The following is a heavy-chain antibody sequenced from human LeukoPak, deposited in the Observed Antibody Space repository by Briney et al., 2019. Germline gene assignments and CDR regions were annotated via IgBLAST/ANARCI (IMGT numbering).Heavy chain of an antibody. J-gene: IGHJ4*02. Sequence: ASVKVSCKASGYTFTSYDVNWFRQATGQGLEWMGIINPSGGSTSYAQKFQGRVTMTRDTSTSTVYMELSSLRSEDTAVYYCARDRIPSSVTGPYQFSYWGQGTLVTVSS. CDR2: INPSGGST. CDR1: GYTFTSYD. D-gene: IGHD3-9*01. CDR3: ARDRIPSSVTGPYQFSY. V-gene: IGHV1-46*01.